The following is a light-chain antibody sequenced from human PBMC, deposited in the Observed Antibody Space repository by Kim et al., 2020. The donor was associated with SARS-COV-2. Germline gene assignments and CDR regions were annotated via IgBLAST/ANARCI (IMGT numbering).Light chain of an antibody. CDR2: GKN. Sequence: ALGQTVRITCQGDSLRSYYASWYRQKAGQAPVLVIYGKNNRPSGIPDRFSGSSSGNTASLTITGAQAEDEADYYCNSRDSSGNHWVFGGGTQLTVL. V-gene: IGLV3-19*01. CDR3: NSRDSSGNHWV. CDR1: SLRSYY. J-gene: IGLJ3*02.